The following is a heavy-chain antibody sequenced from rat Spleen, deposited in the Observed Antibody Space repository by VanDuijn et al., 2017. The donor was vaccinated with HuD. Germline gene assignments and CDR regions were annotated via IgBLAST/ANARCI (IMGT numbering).Heavy chain of an antibody. CDR1: GFTFSDYN. D-gene: IGHD5-1*01. J-gene: IGHJ1*01. CDR3: ARRTGSSWYFDF. V-gene: IGHV5-7*01. Sequence: EVQLVESGGGLVQPGRSLKLSCAASGFTFSDYNMAWVRQAPKKGLEWVATISYDGRSTYYRDSVKGRFTISRDNAKSTLYLQMDSLRSEDTATYYCARRTGSSWYFDFWGPGTMVTVSS. CDR2: ISYDGRST.